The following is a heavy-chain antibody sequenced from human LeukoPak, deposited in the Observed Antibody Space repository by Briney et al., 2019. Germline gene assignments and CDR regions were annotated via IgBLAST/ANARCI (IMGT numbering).Heavy chain of an antibody. J-gene: IGHJ6*02. D-gene: IGHD3-9*01. CDR1: GFTFSSYA. V-gene: IGHV3-30-3*01. CDR3: ARPFYDILTGYYNHYYYYGMDV. Sequence: GGSLRLSCAASGFTFSSYAMHWVRQAPGKGLEWVAVISYDGSNKYYADSVKGRFTISRDNSKNTLYLQMNSLRAEDTAVYYCARPFYDILTGYYNHYYYYGMDVWGQGTTVTVSS. CDR2: ISYDGSNK.